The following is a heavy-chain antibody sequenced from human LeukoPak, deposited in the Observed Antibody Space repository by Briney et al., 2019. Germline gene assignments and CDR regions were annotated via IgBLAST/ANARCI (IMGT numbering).Heavy chain of an antibody. Sequence: PGGSLRLSCTASGFTFSSYAMDWVRQAPGKGLEWVSLISGDGGSTYNADSMKGRFTISRDNSKNSLYLQMNSLRTEDTALYYCARDSQEFFQHWGQGTLVTVSS. J-gene: IGHJ1*01. CDR1: GFTFSSYA. CDR3: ARDSQEFFQH. V-gene: IGHV3-43*02. CDR2: ISGDGGST.